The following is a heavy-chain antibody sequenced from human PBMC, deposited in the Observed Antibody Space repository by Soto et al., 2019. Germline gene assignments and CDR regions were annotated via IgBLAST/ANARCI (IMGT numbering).Heavy chain of an antibody. D-gene: IGHD3-9*01. CDR1: GGSISSYY. J-gene: IGHJ3*02. Sequence: PSETLSLTCTVSGGSISSYYWSWIRQPPGKGLEWIGYMYYSGSTNYNPSLKSRVTISVDASKNQFSLTLSSVTAADTAVYYCARHRVHDLLTGYYNPLDAFDIWGHGTMVTVSS. V-gene: IGHV4-59*08. CDR3: ARHRVHDLLTGYYNPLDAFDI. CDR2: MYYSGST.